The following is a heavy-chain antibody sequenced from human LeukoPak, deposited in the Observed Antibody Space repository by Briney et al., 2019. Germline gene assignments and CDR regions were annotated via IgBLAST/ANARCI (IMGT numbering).Heavy chain of an antibody. CDR2: TYYRSKWYN. Sequence: SQTLSLTCAISGDSVSSNSAAWNWIRQSPSRGLEWLGRTYYRSKWYNDYAVSMISRITINPDTSKNQFSLQLNSVTPEDTAVYYCARSLDSSGWFYYFDYWGQGTLVTVSS. CDR1: GDSVSSNSAA. D-gene: IGHD6-19*01. V-gene: IGHV6-1*01. CDR3: ARSLDSSGWFYYFDY. J-gene: IGHJ4*02.